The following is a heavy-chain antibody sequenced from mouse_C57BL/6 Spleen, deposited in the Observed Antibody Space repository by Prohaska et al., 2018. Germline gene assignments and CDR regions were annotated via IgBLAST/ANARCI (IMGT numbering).Heavy chain of an antibody. J-gene: IGHJ2*01. Sequence: QKHGKSLEWIGVINPYNGGTSYNQKFKGKATLTVDKSSSTAYMELNSLTSEDSAVYYCARDSNYYFDYWGQGTTRTVSA. CDR2: INPYNGGT. CDR3: ARDSNYYFDY. V-gene: IGHV1-19*01. D-gene: IGHD2-5*01.